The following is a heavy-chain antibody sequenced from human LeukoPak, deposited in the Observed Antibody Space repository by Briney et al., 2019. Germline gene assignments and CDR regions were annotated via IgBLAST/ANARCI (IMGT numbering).Heavy chain of an antibody. CDR1: GFTFSSYG. CDR2: IWYDGSNK. D-gene: IGHD3-22*01. V-gene: IGHV3-33*06. J-gene: IGHJ6*03. Sequence: GGSLRLSCAASGFTFSSYGMHWVRQAPGKGLEWVAVIWYDGSNKYYADSVKGRFTISRDNSKNTMYLQMNSLTAEDTAVYYCAKDGFYYDSSCYYRFYYYYYMDVWGKGTTVTVSS. CDR3: AKDGFYYDSSCYYRFYYYYYMDV.